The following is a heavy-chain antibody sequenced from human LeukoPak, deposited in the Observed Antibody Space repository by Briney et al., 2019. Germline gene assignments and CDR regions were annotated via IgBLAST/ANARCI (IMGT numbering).Heavy chain of an antibody. V-gene: IGHV4-59*01. J-gene: IGHJ3*02. D-gene: IGHD6-25*01. CDR3: AGQRSYDAFDI. CDR2: IYYSGST. Sequence: PSETLPLTCTVSGGSISSYYWSWIRQPPGKGLEWIGYIYYSGSTNYNPSLKSRVTISVDTSKNQFSLKLSSVTAADTAVYYCAGQRSYDAFDIWGQGTMVTVSS. CDR1: GGSISSYY.